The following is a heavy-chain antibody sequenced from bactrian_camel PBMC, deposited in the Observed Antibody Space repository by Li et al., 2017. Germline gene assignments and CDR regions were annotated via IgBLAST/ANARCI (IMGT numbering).Heavy chain of an antibody. J-gene: IGHJ4*01. CDR1: EFTYTC. D-gene: IGHD1*01. Sequence: HVQLVESGGGSVQAGGSLKLSCTASEFTYTCIGWFRQAPGKEREGVALVDGDGTTKYADSVKGRFTISKDNARNTLYLQMNSLKPEDTGTYICAADIGQFLPSVSHMWTGDYFGQGTQVTVS. V-gene: IGHV3S53*01. CDR2: VDGDGTT.